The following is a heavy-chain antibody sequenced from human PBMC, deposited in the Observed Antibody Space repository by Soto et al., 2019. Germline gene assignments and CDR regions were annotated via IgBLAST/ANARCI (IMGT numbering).Heavy chain of an antibody. CDR2: ISWNSGRI. J-gene: IGHJ4*01. CDR3: VKAFKAYTVTTFFEH. D-gene: IGHD4-17*01. V-gene: IGHV3-9*01. CDR1: GLSIEDSA. Sequence: HLVESGGGLVQPGRSLRLSCVVSGLSIEDSAMHWVRQVPGKGLEWVSGISWNSGRIGYADSVKGRFIISRDNAKSSLYLQMDSLRPEDTALYYCVKAFKAYTVTTFFEHWGRGAQVTVSS.